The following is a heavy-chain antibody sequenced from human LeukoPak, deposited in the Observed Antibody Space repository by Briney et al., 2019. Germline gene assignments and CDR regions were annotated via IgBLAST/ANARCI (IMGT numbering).Heavy chain of an antibody. CDR1: GGPISNYY. J-gene: IGHJ5*02. Sequence: PSETLSLTCTVSGGPISNYYWSWIRQPPGKGLEWIGYILYSGSTNYNPSLKSRVTISVDTSKKQFSLKLSSVTAADTAVYYCAREIANWFDPWGQGTLVTVSS. CDR3: AREIANWFDP. V-gene: IGHV4-59*01. CDR2: ILYSGST.